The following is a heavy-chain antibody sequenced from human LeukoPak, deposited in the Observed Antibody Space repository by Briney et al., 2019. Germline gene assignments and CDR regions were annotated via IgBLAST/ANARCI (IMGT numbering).Heavy chain of an antibody. CDR3: ARGRFSGSYFILPF. CDR1: GYTFTSYD. D-gene: IGHD1-26*01. Sequence: ASVKVSCKASGYTFTSYDINWVRQATGQGLEWMGWMNPNSGNTGYAQKFQSRVTMTRNTSISTAYTELSSLRSEDTAVYYCARGRFSGSYFILPFWGQGTLVTVSS. V-gene: IGHV1-8*01. J-gene: IGHJ4*02. CDR2: MNPNSGNT.